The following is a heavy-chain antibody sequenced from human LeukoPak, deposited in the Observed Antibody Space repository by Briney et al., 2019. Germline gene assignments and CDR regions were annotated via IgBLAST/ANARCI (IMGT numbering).Heavy chain of an antibody. D-gene: IGHD3-10*01. CDR3: AKDQGYYSSGSYLANNCFDP. J-gene: IGHJ5*02. Sequence: GGSLRLSCSASGFTFSSYGMHWVRPAPRKGLQWVAVISYDGSNHYYAHSVKGRFTISRDNSKNTLCLQMSSLRGEDTAVYCCAKDQGYYSSGSYLANNCFDPWGQGTLVTVSS. V-gene: IGHV3-30*18. CDR1: GFTFSSYG. CDR2: ISYDGSNH.